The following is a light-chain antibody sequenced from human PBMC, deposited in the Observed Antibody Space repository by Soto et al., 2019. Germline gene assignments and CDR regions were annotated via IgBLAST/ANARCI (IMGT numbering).Light chain of an antibody. V-gene: IGKV3-20*01. CDR1: QSVSSSY. CDR2: GAS. Sequence: EIVLTQSPGTLSLSPGERATLSCRASQSVSSSYLAWDQQKPGQAPRLLIYGASSMATGIPDRFSVSGSGTDFTLTISRLEPEDFAVYYCQQYGSSLITFGQGTRLEIK. J-gene: IGKJ5*01. CDR3: QQYGSSLIT.